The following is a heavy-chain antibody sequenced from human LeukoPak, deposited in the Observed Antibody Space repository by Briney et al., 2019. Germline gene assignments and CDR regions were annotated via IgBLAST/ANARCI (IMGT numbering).Heavy chain of an antibody. CDR1: GYTFTSYG. Sequence: ASVKVFCKASGYTFTSYGISWVRQAPGQGLEWMGWISAYNGNTNYEQELQGRVTMTTDTSTSTAYMEVRSLRFDDTAVYYCARSAPGYSSGWPDYWGQGTLVTVSS. J-gene: IGHJ4*02. CDR3: ARSAPGYSSGWPDY. V-gene: IGHV1-18*01. D-gene: IGHD6-19*01. CDR2: ISAYNGNT.